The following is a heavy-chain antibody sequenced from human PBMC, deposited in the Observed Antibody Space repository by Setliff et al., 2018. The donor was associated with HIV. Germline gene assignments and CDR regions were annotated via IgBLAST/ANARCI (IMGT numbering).Heavy chain of an antibody. CDR3: VRLYRGSTTKGKSDS. CDR2: IYYSGST. D-gene: IGHD1-26*01. Sequence: SETLSLTCNVSGGSITNNNYYWGWIRQPPGKGLEWIASIYYSGSTSYNPALKSRVTMSVDAAKSQFFLKVASVTAADTAMYFCVRLYRGSTTKGKSDSWRHGILVTISS. CDR1: GGSITNNNYY. J-gene: IGHJ5*01. V-gene: IGHV4-39*07.